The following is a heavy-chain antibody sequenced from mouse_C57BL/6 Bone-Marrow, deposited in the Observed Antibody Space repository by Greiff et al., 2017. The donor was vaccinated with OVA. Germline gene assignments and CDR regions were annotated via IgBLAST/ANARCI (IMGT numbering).Heavy chain of an antibody. CDR1: GYAFSSSW. CDR2: IYPGDGDT. Sequence: VQLQQSGPELVKPGASVKISCKASGYAFSSSWMNWVKQRPGKGLEWIGRIYPGDGDTNYNEKFKGKATLTADKSSSTAYMQLSSLTSEDSAVYFCARGGLPSMDYWGQGTSVTVSS. J-gene: IGHJ4*01. V-gene: IGHV1-82*01. CDR3: ARGGLPSMDY. D-gene: IGHD2-2*01.